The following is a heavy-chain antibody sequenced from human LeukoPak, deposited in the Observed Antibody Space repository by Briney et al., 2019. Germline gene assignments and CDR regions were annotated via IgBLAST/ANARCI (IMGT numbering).Heavy chain of an antibody. J-gene: IGHJ4*02. D-gene: IGHD7-27*01. Sequence: PSETLSLTCTISGGSVSDYYWSWIRQSPGKGLEWIGYIYHTGSTSYSPSLKSRVTISADTSQNQFSLKLSSVTAAGTAVYYCASRKLGNDYWGQGTLVTVSS. CDR3: ASRKLGNDY. CDR2: IYHTGST. V-gene: IGHV4-59*02. CDR1: GGSVSDYY.